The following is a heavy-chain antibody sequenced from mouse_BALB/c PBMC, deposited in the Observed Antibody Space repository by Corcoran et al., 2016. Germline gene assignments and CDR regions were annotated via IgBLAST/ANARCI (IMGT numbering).Heavy chain of an antibody. J-gene: IGHJ3*01. CDR2: INPNNGGT. CDR1: GYTFTEYT. V-gene: IGHV1-18*01. D-gene: IGHD2-1*01. CDR3: ARRGGNYGLFAY. Sequence: EVQLQQSGPELVKPGASVKISCKTSGYTFTEYTMHWVKQSHGKSLEWIGGINPNNGGTSYHQKLKGKATLTVDKSSSPAYMELRSLTSEDSAVYYCARRGGNYGLFAYWGQGTLVTVSA.